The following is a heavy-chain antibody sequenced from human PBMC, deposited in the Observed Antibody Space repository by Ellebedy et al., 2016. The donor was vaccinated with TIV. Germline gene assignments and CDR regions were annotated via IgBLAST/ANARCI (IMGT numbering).Heavy chain of an antibody. CDR1: GFTRSRHG. CDR2: ISYDGSNK. V-gene: IGHV3-30*03. D-gene: IGHD2-2*01. CDR3: AREVVGEGYYFDY. Sequence: PGGSLRLSCAAYGFTRSRHGMHWVRQAPGKGLEWVAVISYDGSNKYYADSVKGRFTISRDNSKNTLYLQMNSLRAEETAVYYCAREVVGEGYYFDYWGQGTLVTVSS. J-gene: IGHJ4*02.